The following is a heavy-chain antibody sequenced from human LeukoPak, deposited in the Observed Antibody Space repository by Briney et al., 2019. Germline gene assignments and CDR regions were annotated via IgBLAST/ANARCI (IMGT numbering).Heavy chain of an antibody. CDR1: RLTFSSYG. J-gene: IGHJ4*02. V-gene: IGHV3-33*06. CDR2: IWYDGSNR. D-gene: IGHD6-13*01. CDR3: AKRDSASSQKTFDY. Sequence: GGSLRLSCAASRLTFSSYGMHWVRQAPGKGLEWVAVIWYDGSNRYYADSVKGRFTISRDNSKNTLYLQMNSLRAEDTAVYFCAKRDSASSQKTFDYWGQGTQVAVSS.